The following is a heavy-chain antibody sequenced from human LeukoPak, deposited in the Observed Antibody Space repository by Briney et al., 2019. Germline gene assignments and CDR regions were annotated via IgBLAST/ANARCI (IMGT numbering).Heavy chain of an antibody. CDR3: ARDNYAGANWFDP. CDR2: IIPIFGTA. D-gene: IGHD1-7*01. V-gene: IGHV1-69*05. J-gene: IGHJ5*02. CDR1: GGTFSSYA. Sequence: GASVKVSCKASGGTFSSYAISWVRQAPGQRLEWMGGIIPIFGTANYAQKFQGRVTITTDESTSTAYMELSSLRSEDTAVYYCARDNYAGANWFDPWGQGTLITVSP.